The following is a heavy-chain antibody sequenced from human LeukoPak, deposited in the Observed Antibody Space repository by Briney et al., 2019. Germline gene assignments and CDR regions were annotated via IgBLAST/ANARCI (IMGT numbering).Heavy chain of an antibody. CDR3: ASASSGWYQTDY. J-gene: IGHJ4*02. V-gene: IGHV3-23*01. CDR1: GFTFSSYA. Sequence: GGSLRLSCAASGFTFSSYAMSWVRQAPGKGLEWVSAISGSGGSTYYADSVKGRFTISRDNSKNTLYLQMNSLRAEDTAVYYCASASSGWYQTDYWGQGTLVTVSS. CDR2: ISGSGGST. D-gene: IGHD6-19*01.